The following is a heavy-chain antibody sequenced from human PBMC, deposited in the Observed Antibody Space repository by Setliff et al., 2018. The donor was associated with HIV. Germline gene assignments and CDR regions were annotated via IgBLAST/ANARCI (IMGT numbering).Heavy chain of an antibody. J-gene: IGHJ5*02. CDR1: GYSFINYA. CDR2: VNTHTGSP. D-gene: IGHD4-17*01. V-gene: IGHV7-4-1*02. CDR3: ARALYGDYGGDLNWLDP. Sequence: ASVKVSCKTSGYSFINYAMNWVRQAPGQGLEWMGWVNTHTGSPTYAQAFTGRFVFSVDTSVTTAYLEISSLKAEDTAVYYCARALYGDYGGDLNWLDPWGQGTLVT.